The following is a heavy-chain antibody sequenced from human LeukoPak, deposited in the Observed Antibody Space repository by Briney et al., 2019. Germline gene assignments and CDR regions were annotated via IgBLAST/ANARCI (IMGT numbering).Heavy chain of an antibody. CDR2: ISGSGGST. J-gene: IGHJ4*02. CDR3: ATLGGVSGSYPIPFDY. V-gene: IGHV3-23*01. Sequence: GGSLRHSCAASGFTFSSYAMSWVHQAPGQGLEWVSAISGSGGSTYYADSVKGRFTISRDNSKNTLYLQMNSLRAEDTAVYYCATLGGVSGSYPIPFDYWGEGTLVTVSS. D-gene: IGHD1-26*01. CDR1: GFTFSSYA.